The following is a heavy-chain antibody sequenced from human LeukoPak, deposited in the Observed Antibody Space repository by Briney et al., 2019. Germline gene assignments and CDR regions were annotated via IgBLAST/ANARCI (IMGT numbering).Heavy chain of an antibody. CDR1: GDSISSDY. V-gene: IGHV4-59*12. CDR2: IYYTGST. J-gene: IGHJ3*02. CDR3: ARPRTPGYYDILTGYYSNAFDI. D-gene: IGHD3-9*01. Sequence: PSETLSLTCAVSGDSISSDYWSWVRQPPGKGLEWIGYIYYTGSTNYNPSLKSRVTISVDTSKNQFSLKLSSVTAADTAVYYCARPRTPGYYDILTGYYSNAFDIWGQGTMVTASS.